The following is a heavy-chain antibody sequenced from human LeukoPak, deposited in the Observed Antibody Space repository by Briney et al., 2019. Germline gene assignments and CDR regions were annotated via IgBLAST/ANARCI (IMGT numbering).Heavy chain of an antibody. CDR3: ARMGAIAGASANPDY. D-gene: IGHD4/OR15-4a*01. CDR2: IYYSGST. CDR1: GGSISSYY. J-gene: IGHJ4*02. V-gene: IGHV4-59*01. Sequence: SETLSLTCTVSGGSISSYYWSWIRQPPGKGLEWIAYIYYSGSTNYNPSLKSRVTISVDTSKNQFSLKLSSVTTADTAVYYCARMGAIAGASANPDYWGQGTLVSVSS.